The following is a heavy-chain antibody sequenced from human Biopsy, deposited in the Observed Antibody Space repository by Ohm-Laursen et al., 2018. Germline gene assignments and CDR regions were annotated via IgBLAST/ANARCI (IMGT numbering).Heavy chain of an antibody. CDR2: IYSSGGS. V-gene: IGHV4-4*07. CDR1: GGSTNDYF. D-gene: IGHD6-19*01. J-gene: IGHJ2*01. CDR3: ARTPGKAVAGRFLDL. Sequence: SGTLSLTCSVSGGSTNDYFWSWIRQPAGEPLEWIGRIYSSGGSRYNPSLKSRISMSMDTSNNQFSLTLTSVTAADPAVYYCARTPGKAVAGRFLDLWGRGTLVTVSS.